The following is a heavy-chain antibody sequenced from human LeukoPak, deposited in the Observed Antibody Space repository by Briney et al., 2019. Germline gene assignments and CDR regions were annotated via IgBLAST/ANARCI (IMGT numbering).Heavy chain of an antibody. V-gene: IGHV1-24*01. Sequence: ASVKVSCKVSGYTLTELSMHWVRQAPGKGLEWMGGFDPEDGETIYAQKFQGGVTMTEDTSTDTAYMELSSLRSEDTAVYYCATRTLGDVVVPAAILPGRTYGMDVWGQGTTVTVSS. J-gene: IGHJ6*02. CDR3: ATRTLGDVVVPAAILPGRTYGMDV. D-gene: IGHD2-2*02. CDR2: FDPEDGET. CDR1: GYTLTELS.